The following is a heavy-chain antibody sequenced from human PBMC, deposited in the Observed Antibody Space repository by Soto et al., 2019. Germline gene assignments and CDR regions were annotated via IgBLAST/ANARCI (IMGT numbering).Heavy chain of an antibody. CDR1: GFPFSDYY. CDR2: MSSSSSDT. CDR3: ARRRPTGYYNY. D-gene: IGHD3-9*01. V-gene: IGHV3-11*05. Sequence: QVQLVESGGDLVKPGGSLRLSCAASGFPFSDYYMSWIRQATGKGLEWVSSMSSSSSDTNYAQSVKGRFTISRDNAKNSPHPQMNSLRAEHTAVYYCARRRPTGYYNYWGQGNLLTVPA. J-gene: IGHJ4*02.